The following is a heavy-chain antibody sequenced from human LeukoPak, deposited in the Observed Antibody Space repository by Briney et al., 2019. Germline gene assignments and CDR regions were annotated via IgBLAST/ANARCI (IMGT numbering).Heavy chain of an antibody. CDR3: ARGVVAAAGMGNFDY. CDR1: GGSISSGSYY. V-gene: IGHV4-61*02. D-gene: IGHD6-13*01. J-gene: IGHJ4*02. Sequence: SETLSLTCTVSGGSISSGSYYWSWIRQPAGKGLEWIGRIYTSGSTNYNPSLKSRVTISVDTSKNQFSLKLSSVTAADTAVYYCARGVVAAAGMGNFDYWGQGTLVTVSS. CDR2: IYTSGST.